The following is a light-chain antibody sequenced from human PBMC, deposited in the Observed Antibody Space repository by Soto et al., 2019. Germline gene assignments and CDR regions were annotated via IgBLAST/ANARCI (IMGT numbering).Light chain of an antibody. J-gene: IGLJ2*01. V-gene: IGLV2-23*01. Sequence: QSALTQPASVSGSPGQSITISCTATSSDVGSYNLVSWYQQRPDTAPKLIIYEGTKRPSGVSDRFSGSKSGNTASLTISGLQSADEADYYCCSTPRFGTWLFAGGTKLTVL. CDR2: EGT. CDR1: SSDVGSYNL. CDR3: CSTPRFGTWL.